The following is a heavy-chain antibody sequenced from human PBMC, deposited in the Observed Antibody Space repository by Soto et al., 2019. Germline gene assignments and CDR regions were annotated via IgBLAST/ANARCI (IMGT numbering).Heavy chain of an antibody. V-gene: IGHV3-33*01. D-gene: IGHD3-10*01. J-gene: IGHJ4*02. Sequence: VQLVESGGGVVQPGRSLRLSCAASGFTFSSQGMHWVRQAPGKGLEWVAVIWFDGSNKYYAESVKGRFTISRDNSMNTLYLQMNSLRAADTAVYYCVRDLGGTYSLDYWGKGTLVTVSS. CDR1: GFTFSSQG. CDR3: VRDLGGTYSLDY. CDR2: IWFDGSNK.